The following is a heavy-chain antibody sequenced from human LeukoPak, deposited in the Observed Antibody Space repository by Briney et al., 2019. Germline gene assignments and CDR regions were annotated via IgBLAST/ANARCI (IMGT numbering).Heavy chain of an antibody. CDR3: AQDKCTSAWRAKTFDY. CDR2: ISGSGDIT. J-gene: IGHJ4*02. D-gene: IGHD6-19*01. CDR1: GFTFSSYA. Sequence: GGSLRLSCAASGFTFSSYAMSWVRQVPGKGLEWVSVISGSGDITYYAGSVKGRFTISRDNSKNTLYLQMTSLRAEDTAVYYCAQDKCTSAWRAKTFDYWGQGTLVTVSS. V-gene: IGHV3-23*01.